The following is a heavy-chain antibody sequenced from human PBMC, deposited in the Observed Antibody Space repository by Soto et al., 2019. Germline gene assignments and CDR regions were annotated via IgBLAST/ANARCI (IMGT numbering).Heavy chain of an antibody. CDR3: ARVLWFGAFTFDY. Sequence: QVQLQESGPGLVKPSETLSLTCTVSGGSISSYYWSWIRQPPGKGLEWIGYIYYSGSTNYNPSLKSRVTISVDTSKNQFSLKLSSVTAADTAVYYCARVLWFGAFTFDYWGQGTLVTVSS. V-gene: IGHV4-59*01. D-gene: IGHD3-10*01. J-gene: IGHJ4*02. CDR1: GGSISSYY. CDR2: IYYSGST.